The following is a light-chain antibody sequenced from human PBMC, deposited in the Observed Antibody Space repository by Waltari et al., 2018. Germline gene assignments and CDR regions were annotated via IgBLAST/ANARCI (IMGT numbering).Light chain of an antibody. J-gene: IGKJ1*01. V-gene: IGKV1-39*01. CDR3: QQSFSTPWT. CDR1: QSISSY. CDR2: DAS. Sequence: DIQMTRSPSSLSASVGDRVTITCRASQSISSYLNWYQIKPGKAPKLLIYDASRLQSGVPSRFSGSGSGTDFTLTISSLQPDDFAIYHCQQSFSTPWTFGQGTNVEI.